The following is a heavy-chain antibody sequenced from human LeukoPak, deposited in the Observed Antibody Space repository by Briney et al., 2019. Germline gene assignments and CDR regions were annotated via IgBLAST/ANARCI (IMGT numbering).Heavy chain of an antibody. CDR2: ISTDSGET. CDR3: AKGSDNSYGSGPFHY. Sequence: GGSLRLSCAASGFTFSSYGMSWVRQAPGKGLELVSAISTDSGETHYADSVKGRFTISRDNSKKTVSLQMSRRRAEDTALYYCAKGSDNSYGSGPFHYWGQGTLVTVSS. D-gene: IGHD3-10*01. V-gene: IGHV3-23*01. CDR1: GFTFSSYG. J-gene: IGHJ4*02.